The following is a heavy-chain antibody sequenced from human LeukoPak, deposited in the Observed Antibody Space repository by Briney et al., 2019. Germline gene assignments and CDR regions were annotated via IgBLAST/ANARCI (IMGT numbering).Heavy chain of an antibody. CDR1: GFTFSSYA. CDR3: GRYYVMDV. J-gene: IGHJ6*02. CDR2: IVGSGVST. V-gene: IGHV3-23*01. Sequence: PGGSLRLSCAASGFTFSSYAMHWVRQAPGKGLEWVSTIVGSGVSTYYADSVKGRFTISRDNSKSTLYLQMNSLRAEDTAVYYCGRYYVMDVWGQGTSVTVSS.